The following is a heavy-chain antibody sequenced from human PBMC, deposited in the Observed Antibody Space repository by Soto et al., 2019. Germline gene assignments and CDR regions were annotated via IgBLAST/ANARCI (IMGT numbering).Heavy chain of an antibody. V-gene: IGHV1-18*01. CDR1: GYTFTSYG. D-gene: IGHD5-18*01. CDR3: ARDLYPTGTAMVTKLYYYGMDV. CDR2: ISAYNGNT. J-gene: IGHJ6*02. Sequence: GASVKVSCKASGYTFTSYGISWVRQAPGQGLKWMGWISAYNGNTNYAQKLQGRVTMTTDTSTSTAYMELRSLRSDDTAVYYCARDLYPTGTAMVTKLYYYGMDVWGQGTTVTVSS.